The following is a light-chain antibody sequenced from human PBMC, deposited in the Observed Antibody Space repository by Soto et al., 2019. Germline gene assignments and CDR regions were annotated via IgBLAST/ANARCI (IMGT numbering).Light chain of an antibody. CDR2: AAS. CDR1: QGISSY. Sequence: IQMTQSPSSLSASIGDRVTITCRASQGISSYLNWYQQKPGKAPKLLIYAASTLQSGVPSRFSGSGSGTDFTLTISSLQPEDFATYYCQQSYSNPRAFGQGTKVEIK. J-gene: IGKJ1*01. V-gene: IGKV1-39*01. CDR3: QQSYSNPRA.